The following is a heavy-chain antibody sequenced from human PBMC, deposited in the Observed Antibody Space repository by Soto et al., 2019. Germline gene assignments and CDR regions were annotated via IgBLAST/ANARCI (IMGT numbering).Heavy chain of an antibody. Sequence: GVLRLSCTASGFTFGDYAMSWFRQAPGKGLEWVGFIRSKAYGGTTEYAASVKGRFTISRDDSKSIAYLQMNSLKTEDTAVYYCTHRPDYDFWSGTFDYWGQGALVTVSS. CDR2: IRSKAYGGTT. CDR3: THRPDYDFWSGTFDY. J-gene: IGHJ4*02. D-gene: IGHD3-3*01. V-gene: IGHV3-49*03. CDR1: GFTFGDYA.